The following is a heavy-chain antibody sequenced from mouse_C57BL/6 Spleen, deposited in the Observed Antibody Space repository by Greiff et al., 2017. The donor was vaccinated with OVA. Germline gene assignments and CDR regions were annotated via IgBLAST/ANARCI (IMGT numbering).Heavy chain of an antibody. CDR3: AKLYDGYYANYFDY. J-gene: IGHJ2*01. CDR1: GYSFTDYN. V-gene: IGHV1-39*01. Sequence: EVKLVESGPELVKPGASVKISCKASGYSFTDYNMNWVKQSNGKSLEWIGVINPNYGTTSYNQKFKGKATLTVDQSSSTAYMQLNSLTSEDSAVYYCAKLYDGYYANYFDYWGQGTTLTVSS. D-gene: IGHD2-3*01. CDR2: INPNYGTT.